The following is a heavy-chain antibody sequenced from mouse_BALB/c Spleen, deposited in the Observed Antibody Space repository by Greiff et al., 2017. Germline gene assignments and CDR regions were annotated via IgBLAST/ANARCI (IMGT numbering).Heavy chain of an antibody. CDR3: ARRDYRYDAYAMDY. CDR2: ISYDGSN. CDR1: GYSITSGYY. Sequence: EVKVEESGPGLVKPSQSLSLTCSVTGYSITSGYYWNWIRQFPGNKLEWMGYISYDGSNNYNPSLKNRISITRDTSKNQFFLKLNSVTTEDTATYYCARRDYRYDAYAMDYWGQGTSVTVSS. D-gene: IGHD2-14*01. J-gene: IGHJ4*01. V-gene: IGHV3-6*02.